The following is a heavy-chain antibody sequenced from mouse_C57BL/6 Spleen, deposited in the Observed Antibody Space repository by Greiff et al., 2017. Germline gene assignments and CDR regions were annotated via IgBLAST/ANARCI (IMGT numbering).Heavy chain of an antibody. CDR2: ISSGGDYI. J-gene: IGHJ1*03. Sequence: EVHLVESGEGLVKPGGSLKLSCAASGFTFSSYAMSWVRQTPEKRLEWVAYISSGGDYIYYADTVKGRFTISRDNARNTLYLQMSSLKSEDTAMYYCTRDDDGSSYRCVDVWGTGTTVTVSS. D-gene: IGHD1-1*01. CDR3: TRDDDGSSYRCVDV. V-gene: IGHV5-9-1*02. CDR1: GFTFSSYA.